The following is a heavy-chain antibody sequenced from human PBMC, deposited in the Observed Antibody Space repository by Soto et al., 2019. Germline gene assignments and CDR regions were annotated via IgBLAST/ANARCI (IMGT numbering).Heavy chain of an antibody. Sequence: SETLSLTCAVYGGSFIGYYWSWIRQPPGKGLEWIGEINHSGSTNYNPSLKSRVTISVDTSKNQFSLKLSSVTAADTAVYYCARCGDKDAFDIWGQGTMVTVSS. CDR3: ARCGDKDAFDI. CDR2: INHSGST. J-gene: IGHJ3*02. V-gene: IGHV4-34*01. CDR1: GGSFIGYY. D-gene: IGHD2-21*02.